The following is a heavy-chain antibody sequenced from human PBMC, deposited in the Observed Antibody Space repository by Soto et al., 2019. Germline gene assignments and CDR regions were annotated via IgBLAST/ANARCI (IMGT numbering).Heavy chain of an antibody. J-gene: IGHJ6*02. D-gene: IGHD3-22*01. CDR2: ISGSGGST. Sequence: PGGSLRLSCAASGFTFSSYAMSWVRQAPGKGLEWVSAISGSGGSTYYADSVKGRFTISRDNSKNTLYLQMNSLRAEDTAVYYCASLPCCGYYYTSYYYYGMDVWGQGTTVTVSS. CDR3: ASLPCCGYYYTSYYYYGMDV. CDR1: GFTFSSYA. V-gene: IGHV3-23*01.